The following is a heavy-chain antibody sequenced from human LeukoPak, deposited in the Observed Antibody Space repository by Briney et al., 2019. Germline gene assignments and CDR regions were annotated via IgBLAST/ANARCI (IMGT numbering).Heavy chain of an antibody. Sequence: SETLSLTCTVSGGSISSSSYYWGWIRQPPGKGLEWIGSIYYSGSTYYNPSLKSRVTISVDTSKNQFSLKLSSVTAADTAVYYCARHPPLGGLLRGGWFDPWGQGTLVTVSS. D-gene: IGHD1-26*01. CDR1: GGSISSSSYY. CDR3: ARHPPLGGLLRGGWFDP. V-gene: IGHV4-39*01. J-gene: IGHJ5*02. CDR2: IYYSGST.